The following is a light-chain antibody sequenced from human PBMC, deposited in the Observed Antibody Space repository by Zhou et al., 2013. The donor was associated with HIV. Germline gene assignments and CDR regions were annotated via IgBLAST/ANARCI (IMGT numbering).Light chain of an antibody. J-gene: IGKJ4*01. CDR1: QSVSSSY. Sequence: EIVMTQSPATLSVSPGERATLSCRASQSVSSSYLAWYQQKPGQAPRLLIYGASSRATGIPDRFSASGSGTDFTLTISRLEPEDFAVYYCQQHASSPRLTFGGGTKVEIK. CDR3: QQHASSPRLT. V-gene: IGKV3-20*01. CDR2: GAS.